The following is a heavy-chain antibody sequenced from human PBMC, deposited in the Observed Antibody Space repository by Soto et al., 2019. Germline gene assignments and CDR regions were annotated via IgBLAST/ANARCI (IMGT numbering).Heavy chain of an antibody. CDR2: INHSGST. CDR3: ARGLNIVGYDY. J-gene: IGHJ4*02. Sequence: QVQLQQWGAGLLKPSETLSLTCAVYGGSFSGYYWSWIRQPPGKGLEWIGEINHSGSTNYIPSLKSRVTISGDTAKNPFSLKLSSVTAADTAVYYCARGLNIVGYDYWGQGTLVTVSS. CDR1: GGSFSGYY. D-gene: IGHD2-15*01. V-gene: IGHV4-34*01.